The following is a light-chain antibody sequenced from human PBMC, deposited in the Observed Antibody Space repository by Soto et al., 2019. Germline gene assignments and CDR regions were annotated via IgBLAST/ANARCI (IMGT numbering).Light chain of an antibody. CDR2: WAS. J-gene: IGKJ2*02. CDR1: QNLLDRSNNKNY. V-gene: IGKV4-1*01. Sequence: DIVMTQSPDSLAVSLGERATINCKSSQNLLDRSNNKNYLGWYQQKAGQPPKLLIYWASTRESGVPDRFSGSGSGTDFTLTISNLQAEDVAVYYCQQYYSTPRTFGQGTKLEIK. CDR3: QQYYSTPRT.